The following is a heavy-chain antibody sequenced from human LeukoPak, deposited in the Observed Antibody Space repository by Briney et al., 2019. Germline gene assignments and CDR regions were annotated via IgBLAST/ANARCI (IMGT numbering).Heavy chain of an antibody. V-gene: IGHV1-8*03. D-gene: IGHD4-17*01. CDR2: MNPNSGNT. CDR1: GYTFTSYD. J-gene: IGHJ3*02. Sequence: ASVKVSCEASGYTFTSYDINWVRQATGQGLEWMGWMNPNSGNTGYAQKFQGRGTITRSTSISTAYMELSSLRSEDTAVYYCARVKYGDYLDAFDIWGQGTMVTVSS. CDR3: ARVKYGDYLDAFDI.